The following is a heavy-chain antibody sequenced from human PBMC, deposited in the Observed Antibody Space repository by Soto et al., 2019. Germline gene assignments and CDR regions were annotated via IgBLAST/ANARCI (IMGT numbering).Heavy chain of an antibody. CDR3: AKDIKGSAGTNVIYDS. D-gene: IGHD2-8*01. CDR2: INHSGST. V-gene: IGHV4-34*01. Sequence: SETLSLTCAVYGGSFSGYYWSWIRQPPGKGLEWIGEINHSGSTNYNPSLKSRVTISVDTSKNQFSLKLSSVTAGDTAVYYCAKDIKGSAGTNVIYDSWGQGSLVTVSS. J-gene: IGHJ4*02. CDR1: GGSFSGYY.